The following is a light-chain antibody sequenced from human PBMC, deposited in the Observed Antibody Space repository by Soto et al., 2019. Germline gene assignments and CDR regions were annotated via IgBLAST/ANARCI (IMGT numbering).Light chain of an antibody. CDR3: RQYNNYWR. CDR1: QSINSR. Sequence: IQMTQSPYTLSASVGDRVTITCRASQSINSRLAWYQQKPGKAPNLLIYKASSLESGAPSRFSGSGSGTEFTLTRSSLQPGDFVTYYCRQYNNYWRFGQGTKVEIK. J-gene: IGKJ1*01. CDR2: KAS. V-gene: IGKV1-5*03.